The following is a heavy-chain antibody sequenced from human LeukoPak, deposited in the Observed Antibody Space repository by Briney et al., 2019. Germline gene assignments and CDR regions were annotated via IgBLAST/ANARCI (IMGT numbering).Heavy chain of an antibody. J-gene: IGHJ4*02. CDR3: ASGGVVVAATSHLPWVLGSQPIDY. CDR2: ISYDGSNK. CDR1: GFTFSSYA. Sequence: GGSLRLSCAASGFTFSSYAMHWVRQAPGKGLEWVAVISYDGSNKYYADSVKGRFTISRDNSKNTLYLQMNSLRAEDTAVYYCASGGVVVAATSHLPWVLGSQPIDYWGQGTLVTVSS. V-gene: IGHV3-30-3*01. D-gene: IGHD2-15*01.